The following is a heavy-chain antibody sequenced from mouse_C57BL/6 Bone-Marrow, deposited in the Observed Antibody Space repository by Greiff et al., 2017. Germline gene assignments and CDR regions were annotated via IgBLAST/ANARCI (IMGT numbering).Heavy chain of an antibody. V-gene: IGHV1-7*01. J-gene: IGHJ3*01. CDR1: GYTFTSYW. CDR2: INPSSGYT. Sequence: QVHVKQSGAELAKPGASVKLSCKASGYTFTSYWMHWVKQRPGQGLEWIGYINPSSGYTKYNQKFKDKATLTADKSSSTAYMQLSSLTYEDSAVYYCARSYYGNYVVAYWGQGTLVTVSA. CDR3: ARSYYGNYVVAY. D-gene: IGHD2-1*01.